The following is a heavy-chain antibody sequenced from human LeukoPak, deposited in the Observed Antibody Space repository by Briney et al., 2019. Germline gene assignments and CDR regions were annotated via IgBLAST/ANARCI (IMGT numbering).Heavy chain of an antibody. V-gene: IGHV3-66*01. D-gene: IGHD1-26*01. Sequence: GGSLRLSCAAPEFTVRSNSMTWVRQAPGKGLEWVSVIYTGGGTHYADSVRGRFTISRDNSKNTLYLQMNSLRAEDTAVYYRARAKGGSFDYWGQGTLVTVSS. J-gene: IGHJ4*02. CDR1: EFTVRSNS. CDR3: ARAKGGSFDY. CDR2: IYTGGGT.